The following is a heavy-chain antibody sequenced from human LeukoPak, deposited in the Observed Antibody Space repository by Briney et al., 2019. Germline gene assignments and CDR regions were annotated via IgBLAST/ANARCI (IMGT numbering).Heavy chain of an antibody. CDR3: APFNSLIEAHGDLGGMDV. Sequence: PGGSLRLSCAASGFTFSSYAMSWVRQAPGKGLEWVSAISGSGGSTYYADSVKGRFTISRDNSKNTLYLQMNSLRAEDTAVYYCAPFNSLIEAHGDLGGMDVWGQGTTVTVSS. D-gene: IGHD4-17*01. J-gene: IGHJ6*02. V-gene: IGHV3-23*01. CDR2: ISGSGGST. CDR1: GFTFSSYA.